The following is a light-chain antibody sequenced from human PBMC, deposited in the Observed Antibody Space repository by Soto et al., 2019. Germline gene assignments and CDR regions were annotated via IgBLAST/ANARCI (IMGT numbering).Light chain of an antibody. V-gene: IGKV3-20*01. CDR1: QAVTTAY. Sequence: EIVLTQSPGTLSMSPGERATLSCRASQAVTTAYLAWYQQKPGQAPRLLIYGASYRATGIPVRFSGSGSGTDFTLTISSLEPEDFAVYYCQQYGSSPWTFGQGTKVEIK. J-gene: IGKJ1*01. CDR3: QQYGSSPWT. CDR2: GAS.